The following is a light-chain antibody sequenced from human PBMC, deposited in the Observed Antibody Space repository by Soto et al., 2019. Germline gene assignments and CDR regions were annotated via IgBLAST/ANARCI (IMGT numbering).Light chain of an antibody. J-gene: IGLJ2*01. CDR3: RSYTSSSTQVV. V-gene: IGLV2-14*01. Sequence: QSALTQPASVSGSPGQSITISCTGTSSDVGGYNYVSWYQQHPGKAPKLMIYDGSNRPSGVSNRFSGSKSGNTASLTISGLQAEDEADYYCRSYTSSSTQVVFGGGTKLTVL. CDR1: SSDVGGYNY. CDR2: DGS.